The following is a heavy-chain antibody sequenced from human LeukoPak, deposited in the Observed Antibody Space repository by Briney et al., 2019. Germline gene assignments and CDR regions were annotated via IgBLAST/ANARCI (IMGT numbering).Heavy chain of an antibody. Sequence: GGSLRLSCAASGFTFSSYGMHWVRQAPGKGLEWVAVISYDGSNKYYADSVKGRFTISRDNAKNSLYLQMNSLRAEDTALYYCAKDIGRFLEWLGFDPWGQGTLVTVSS. CDR3: AKDIGRFLEWLGFDP. CDR2: ISYDGSNK. CDR1: GFTFSSYG. D-gene: IGHD3-3*01. V-gene: IGHV3-30*18. J-gene: IGHJ5*02.